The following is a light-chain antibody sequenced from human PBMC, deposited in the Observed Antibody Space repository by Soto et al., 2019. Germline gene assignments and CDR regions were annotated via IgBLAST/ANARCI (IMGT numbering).Light chain of an antibody. CDR1: SSNIGAGYD. CDR3: QSYDSSLSGSNV. CDR2: GNS. Sequence: QSVLTQPHSVAGAPGQRGNISFTGSSSNIGAGYDVHWYQQLPGTAPKLLIYGNSNRPSGVPDRFSGSKSGTSASLAITGLQAEDEADYYCQSYDSSLSGSNVFGNGTKLTVL. J-gene: IGLJ1*01. V-gene: IGLV1-40*01.